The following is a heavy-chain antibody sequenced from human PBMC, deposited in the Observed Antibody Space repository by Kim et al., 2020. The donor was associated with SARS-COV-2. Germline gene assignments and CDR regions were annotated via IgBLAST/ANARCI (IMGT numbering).Heavy chain of an antibody. V-gene: IGHV4-31*03. CDR3: ARVPYGSHFSTIYRYGMDV. D-gene: IGHD3-3*01. CDR1: GGSISSGGYY. J-gene: IGHJ6*02. CDR2: IYYSGST. Sequence: SETLSLTCTVSGGSISSGGYYWSWIRQHPGKGLEWIGYIYYSGSTYYNPSLKSRVTISVDTSKNQFSLKLSSVTAADTVVYYCARVPYGSHFSTIYRYGMDVWGQGTTVTVSS.